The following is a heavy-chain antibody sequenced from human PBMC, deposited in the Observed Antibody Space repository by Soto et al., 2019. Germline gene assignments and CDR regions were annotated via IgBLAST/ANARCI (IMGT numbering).Heavy chain of an antibody. D-gene: IGHD5-18*01. CDR2: IKSKTDGGTT. V-gene: IGHV3-15*01. J-gene: IGHJ6*02. CDR3: TTDPGYSYAKLYYYYGMDV. Sequence: PVGSLRLSCAASGFTFSNAWMSWVRQAPGKGLEWVGRIKSKTDGGTTDYAAPVKGRFTISRDDSKNTLYLQMNSLKTEDTAVYYCTTDPGYSYAKLYYYYGMDVWGQGTTVTVSS. CDR1: GFTFSNAW.